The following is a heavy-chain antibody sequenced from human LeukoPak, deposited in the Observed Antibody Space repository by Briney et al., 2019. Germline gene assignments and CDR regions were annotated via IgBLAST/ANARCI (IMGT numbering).Heavy chain of an antibody. CDR2: IYYSGST. J-gene: IGHJ4*02. CDR1: GGSISSYY. V-gene: IGHV4-59*08. D-gene: IGHD4/OR15-4a*01. CDR3: ARLANYVPVY. Sequence: PSETLSLPCTVSGGSISSYYWSWIRQPPGKGLEWIGYIYYSGSTNYNPSLKSRVTISVDTSKKQFSLKVSSVTSADTAVYYCARLANYVPVYWGQGTLVTVSS.